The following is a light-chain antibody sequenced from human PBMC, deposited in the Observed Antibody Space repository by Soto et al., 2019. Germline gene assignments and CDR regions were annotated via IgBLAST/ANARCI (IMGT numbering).Light chain of an antibody. V-gene: IGLV2-18*01. CDR3: SLYISGSTYV. J-gene: IGLJ1*01. CDR2: EVN. CDR1: SSDVGSYNR. Sequence: QPVLTQPPSVSGSPGQSVTISCTGTSSDVGSYNRLSWYQQPPGTAPKLIMYEVNTRPSGVPDRFSGSKSGSTASLTISGLQAEDEADYYCSLYISGSTYVFGTGTKVTVL.